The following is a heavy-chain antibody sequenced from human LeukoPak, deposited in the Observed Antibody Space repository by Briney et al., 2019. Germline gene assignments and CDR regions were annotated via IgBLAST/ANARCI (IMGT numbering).Heavy chain of an antibody. CDR3: ARLAPGNYDILTGDPKVVFDY. D-gene: IGHD3-9*01. V-gene: IGHV4-59*01. J-gene: IGHJ4*02. CDR2: VHSSGST. CDR1: GGSISSFF. Sequence: SETLSLTCTVSGGSISSFFRSWIRQPPGKGLEWIGYVHSSGSTKHNPSLKSRLIISVDMSKNQFSLKLRSVSVADTAVYYCARLAPGNYDILTGDPKVVFDYWGQGTLVTVSS.